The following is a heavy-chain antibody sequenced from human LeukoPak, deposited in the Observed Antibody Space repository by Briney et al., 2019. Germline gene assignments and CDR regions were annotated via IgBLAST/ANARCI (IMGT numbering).Heavy chain of an antibody. V-gene: IGHV3-9*01. CDR2: ISWNSGSI. D-gene: IGHD3-9*01. Sequence: PGGSLRLSCAASGSTFDDYAMHWVRQAPGKGLEWVSGISWNSGSIGYADSVKGRFTISRDNAKNSLCLQMNSLRAEDTALNYCAKDTSYDILTGLDVWGQGTTVTVSS. J-gene: IGHJ6*02. CDR3: AKDTSYDILTGLDV. CDR1: GSTFDDYA.